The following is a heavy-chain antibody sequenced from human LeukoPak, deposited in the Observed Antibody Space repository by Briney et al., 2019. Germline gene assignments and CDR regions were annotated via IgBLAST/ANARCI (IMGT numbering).Heavy chain of an antibody. Sequence: GGSLRLSCAASGFTVSSNYMSWVRQAPGKGLEWVSVIYSGGSTYYADSVKGRFTISRGNSKNTLYLQMNSLRAEDTAVYYCAKEWSTFVDYWGQGTLVTVSS. V-gene: IGHV3-66*01. CDR2: IYSGGST. CDR1: GFTVSSNY. D-gene: IGHD2-15*01. J-gene: IGHJ4*02. CDR3: AKEWSTFVDY.